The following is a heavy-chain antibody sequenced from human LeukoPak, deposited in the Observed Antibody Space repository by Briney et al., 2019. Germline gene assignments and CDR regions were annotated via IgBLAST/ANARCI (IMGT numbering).Heavy chain of an antibody. J-gene: IGHJ4*01. V-gene: IGHV3-15*01. CDR3: AADWPGGFYPIDL. CDR1: GFAFNTAW. CDR2: IKSKADGETT. Sequence: PGGSLRLSCAASGFAFNTAWMTWVRQAPGKGLEWVGRIKSKADGETTHYTAPVKGRFIISRDDSKNRLHLQMNSLKTEDTAVYNCAADWPGGFYPIDLLGQGTLVTVSS. D-gene: IGHD1-26*01.